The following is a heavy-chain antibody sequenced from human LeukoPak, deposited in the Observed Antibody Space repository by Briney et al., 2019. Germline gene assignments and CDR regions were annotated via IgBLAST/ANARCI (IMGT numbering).Heavy chain of an antibody. D-gene: IGHD3-9*01. J-gene: IGHJ4*02. Sequence: GGSLRLSCAASGFTFSSYSMNWVRQAPGKGLEWVANIKQDGSEKYYVDSVKGRFTISRDNAKNSLYLQMNSLRAEDTAVYYCARDQDDYDILTGYYHSPVPHYYFDYWGQGTLVTVSS. CDR2: IKQDGSEK. CDR1: GFTFSSYS. V-gene: IGHV3-7*01. CDR3: ARDQDDYDILTGYYHSPVPHYYFDY.